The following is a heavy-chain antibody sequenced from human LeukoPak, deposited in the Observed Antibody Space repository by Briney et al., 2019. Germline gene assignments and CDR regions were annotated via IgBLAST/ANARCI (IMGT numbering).Heavy chain of an antibody. CDR3: VRHDGRGGATMGAFDS. D-gene: IGHD4/OR15-4a*01. V-gene: IGHV4-39*01. CDR2: IYYGQTI. Sequence: SETLSLTCTISAASISSSSHHWGWIRQSLGKGLEWIGSIYYGQTIYYNPSLNSRVTISVVTSKDQFTPQLNSVTAADTAVYYCVRHDGRGGATMGAFDSWGQGSLVTVSS. J-gene: IGHJ5*01. CDR1: AASISSSSHH.